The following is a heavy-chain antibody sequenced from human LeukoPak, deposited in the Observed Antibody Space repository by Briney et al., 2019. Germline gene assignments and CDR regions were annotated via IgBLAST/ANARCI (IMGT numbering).Heavy chain of an antibody. Sequence: GGSLRLSCAASGFTFSSYAMSWVRQAPGKGPEWVSAISGSGGSTYYADSVKGRFTISRDNSKNTLYLQMNSLRAEDTAVYYCAKAVWIQLWFDYWGQGTLVTVSS. D-gene: IGHD5-18*01. J-gene: IGHJ4*02. CDR3: AKAVWIQLWFDY. CDR2: ISGSGGST. CDR1: GFTFSSYA. V-gene: IGHV3-23*01.